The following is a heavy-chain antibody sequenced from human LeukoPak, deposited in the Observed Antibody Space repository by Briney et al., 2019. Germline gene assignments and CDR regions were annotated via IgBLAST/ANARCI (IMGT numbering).Heavy chain of an antibody. V-gene: IGHV1-46*01. CDR1: GYTFTSYY. Sequence: ASVKVSCKASGYTFTSYYMHWVRQAPGQGLEWMGIINPSGGSTSYAQKFQGRVTMTRDTSTSTVYMELSSLRSEDTAVYYCARDRPRPYYYGSGLQLDPWGQGTLVTVSS. J-gene: IGHJ5*02. CDR2: INPSGGST. CDR3: ARDRPRPYYYGSGLQLDP. D-gene: IGHD3-10*01.